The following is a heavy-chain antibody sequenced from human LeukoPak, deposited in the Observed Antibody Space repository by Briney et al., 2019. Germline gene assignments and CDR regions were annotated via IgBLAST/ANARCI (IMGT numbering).Heavy chain of an antibody. CDR3: AKDISGTYFFDY. J-gene: IGHJ4*02. CDR2: ISWNSDSI. Sequence: PPGRSLRLSCAASGFIFGDYGMHWVRQVPGKGLEWVAGISWNSDSIGYVDSVKGRFTISRDNAKNILYLQMDSLRAEDTAFYYCAKDISGTYFFDYWGQGTLVTVSS. V-gene: IGHV3-9*01. D-gene: IGHD1-26*01. CDR1: GFIFGDYG.